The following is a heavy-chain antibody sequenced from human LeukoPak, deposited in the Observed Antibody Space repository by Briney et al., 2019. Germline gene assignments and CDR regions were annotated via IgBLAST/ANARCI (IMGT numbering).Heavy chain of an antibody. CDR2: IYYSGST. CDR3: ARVWNDYGDYVPDY. Sequence: PSQTLCLTCTVSGFSISSGGYYWSWIRQHPGKGLEWIGYIYYSGSTYYNPSLKSRVTISVDTSKNQFSLKLSSVTAADTAVYYCARVWNDYGDYVPDYWGQGTLVTVSS. D-gene: IGHD4-17*01. CDR1: GFSISSGGYY. V-gene: IGHV4-31*03. J-gene: IGHJ4*02.